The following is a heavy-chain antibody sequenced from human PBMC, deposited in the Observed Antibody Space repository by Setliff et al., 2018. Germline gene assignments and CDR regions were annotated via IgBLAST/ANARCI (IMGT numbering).Heavy chain of an antibody. V-gene: IGHV4-39*01. Sequence: PSETLSLTCTVSDVSISSSSFYWGWVRQPPGKGLEWIGSIYYSGSTYYNPSLKSRVTISVDTSKNQFSLKLSSVTAADTAVFYCARLSGYYFDYWGQGTLVTVSS. J-gene: IGHJ4*02. CDR2: IYYSGST. D-gene: IGHD3-22*01. CDR1: DVSISSSSFY. CDR3: ARLSGYYFDY.